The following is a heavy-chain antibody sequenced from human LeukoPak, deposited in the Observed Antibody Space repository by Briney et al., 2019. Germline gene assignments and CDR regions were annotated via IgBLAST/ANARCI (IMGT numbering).Heavy chain of an antibody. D-gene: IGHD3-22*01. V-gene: IGHV3-7*01. CDR2: IKQDGSEK. Sequence: PGGSLRLSCEASGFTFSSYWMSWVRQAPGKGLEWVANIKQDGSEKYYVDSMKGRFTISRDNAKNSLFLQMNSLRAEDTAVYYCARGPYDSSPSEYFQHWGQGTLVTVSS. CDR1: GFTFSSYW. CDR3: ARGPYDSSPSEYFQH. J-gene: IGHJ1*01.